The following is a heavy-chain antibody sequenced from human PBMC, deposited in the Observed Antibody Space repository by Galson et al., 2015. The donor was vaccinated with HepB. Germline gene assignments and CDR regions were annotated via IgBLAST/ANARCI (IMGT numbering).Heavy chain of an antibody. V-gene: IGHV1-2*06. D-gene: IGHD2-2*01. Sequence: SVTVSCKASGSTFTGFHMHWVRQAPGQGLEWMGRINPNNGATNYAQKFQGRVTMTRDTSISAAYMELSSLTSDDTAVYYGARGIQLGGSNWNYFDYWGQGTLVTVSS. CDR1: GSTFTGFH. CDR2: INPNNGAT. J-gene: IGHJ4*02. CDR3: ARGIQLGGSNWNYFDY.